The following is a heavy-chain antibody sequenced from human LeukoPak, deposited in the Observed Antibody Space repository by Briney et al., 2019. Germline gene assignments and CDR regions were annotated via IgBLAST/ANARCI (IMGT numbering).Heavy chain of an antibody. CDR3: ARTYGSGSYYMGYYYYMDV. D-gene: IGHD3-10*01. J-gene: IGHJ6*03. CDR1: GDSISGFY. V-gene: IGHV4-59*01. CDR2: IYYSGST. Sequence: SETLSLTCTVSGDSISGFYWSWIRQPPGKGLEWIGYIYYSGSTDYNPSLKSRVTISVDTSKNQFSLKLSSVTAADTAVYYCARTYGSGSYYMGYYYYMDVWGKGTTVTISS.